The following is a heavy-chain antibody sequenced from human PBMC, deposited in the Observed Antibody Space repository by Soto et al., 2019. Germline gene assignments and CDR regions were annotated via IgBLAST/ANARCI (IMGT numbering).Heavy chain of an antibody. V-gene: IGHV3-30-3*01. CDR3: ARGPRLNIVGAT. D-gene: IGHD1-26*01. CDR1: GFTFSSYA. J-gene: IGHJ5*02. Sequence: QVQLVESGGGVVQPGRSLRLSCAASGFTFSSYAMHWVRQAPGKGLEWVAVISYDGSNKYYADSVKGRFTISRDNSKNTLYLQMNSLRAEDTAVYYCARGPRLNIVGATWGQGPLVTVSS. CDR2: ISYDGSNK.